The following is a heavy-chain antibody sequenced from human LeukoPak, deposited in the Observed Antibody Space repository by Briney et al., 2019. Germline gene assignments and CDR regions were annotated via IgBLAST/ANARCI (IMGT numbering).Heavy chain of an antibody. CDR2: IYYSGST. CDR3: ARGDIAAAVRGWFDP. D-gene: IGHD6-13*01. J-gene: IGHJ5*02. CDR1: GDSISSRDYY. Sequence: SETLSLTCSVSGDSISSRDYYWSWIRQPPGKGLEWIGYIYYSGSTSYNPSLKSRVTISVDTSKNQFSLRLSSVTAADTAVYYCARGDIAAAVRGWFDPWGQGTLVTVSS. V-gene: IGHV4-30-4*08.